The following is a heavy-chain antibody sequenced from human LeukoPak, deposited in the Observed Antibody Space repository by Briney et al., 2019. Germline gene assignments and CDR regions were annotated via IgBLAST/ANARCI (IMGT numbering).Heavy chain of an antibody. CDR1: GYTFTSYY. CDR2: INPSGGST. D-gene: IGHD3-9*01. CDR3: ARGAPLYYDILTGYYDY. Sequence: ASVNVSCKASGYTFTSYYMHWVRQAPGQGLEWMGIINPSGGSTSYAQKFQGRVTMTRDTSTSTVYMELSSLRSEDTAVYYCARGAPLYYDILTGYYDYWGQGTLVTVSS. J-gene: IGHJ4*02. V-gene: IGHV1-46*01.